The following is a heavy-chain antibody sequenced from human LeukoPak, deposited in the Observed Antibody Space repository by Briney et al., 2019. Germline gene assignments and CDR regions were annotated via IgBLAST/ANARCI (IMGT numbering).Heavy chain of an antibody. CDR3: ARRPLTYYYDSSGYYNYFDY. CDR1: GGSFSGYY. D-gene: IGHD3-22*01. V-gene: IGHV4-34*01. J-gene: IGHJ4*02. CDR2: INHSGST. Sequence: PSETLSLTCAVYGGSFSGYYLSWIRQPPGKGLEWIGEINHSGSTNYNPSLKSRVTISVDTSKNQFSLKLSSVTAADTAVYYCARRPLTYYYDSSGYYNYFDYWGQGTLVTVSS.